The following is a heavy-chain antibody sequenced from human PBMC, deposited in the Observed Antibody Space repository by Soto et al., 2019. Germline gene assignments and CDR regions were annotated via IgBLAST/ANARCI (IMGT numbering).Heavy chain of an antibody. Sequence: PGESLKISCKGSGYSFTSYWIGWVRQMPGKGLEWMGIIYPGDSDTRYSPSFQGQVTISADKSISTAYLQWSSLKASDTAMYYCARVGYSYGSYYYYGMDVWGQGTTVTVYS. V-gene: IGHV5-51*01. J-gene: IGHJ6*02. D-gene: IGHD5-18*01. CDR3: ARVGYSYGSYYYYGMDV. CDR1: GYSFTSYW. CDR2: IYPGDSDT.